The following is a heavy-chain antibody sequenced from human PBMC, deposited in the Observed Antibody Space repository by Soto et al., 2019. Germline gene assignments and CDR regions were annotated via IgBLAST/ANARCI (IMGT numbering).Heavy chain of an antibody. D-gene: IGHD5-12*01. Sequence: SQTLSLTCAISGDSVSSNTASWNWIRQSPSRGLEWLGRTYFRSKWYNDYAVSVKSRIIINPDASNNQFSLQLNSVTPEDTAVYFCAKGDNLGPKTGYAFDPWGQGIMVTVSS. V-gene: IGHV6-1*01. CDR1: GDSVSSNTAS. J-gene: IGHJ5*02. CDR2: TYFRSKWYN. CDR3: AKGDNLGPKTGYAFDP.